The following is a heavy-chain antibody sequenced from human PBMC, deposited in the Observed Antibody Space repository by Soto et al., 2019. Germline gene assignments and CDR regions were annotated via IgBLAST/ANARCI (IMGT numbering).Heavy chain of an antibody. CDR2: IIPILGIA. J-gene: IGHJ6*02. V-gene: IGHV1-69*02. CDR3: ARVIGSCGYYHYYYYGMDV. CDR1: GGTFSSYT. D-gene: IGHD3-22*01. Sequence: SVKVSCKASGGTFSSYTISWVRQAPGQGLEWMGRIIPILGIANYAQKFQGRVTITADKSTSTAYMELSSLRSEDTAVYYCARVIGSCGYYHYYYYGMDVWGQGTTVTVSS.